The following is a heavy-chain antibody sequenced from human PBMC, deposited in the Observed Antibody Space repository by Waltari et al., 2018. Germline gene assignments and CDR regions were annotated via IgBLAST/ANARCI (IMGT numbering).Heavy chain of an antibody. J-gene: IGHJ6*02. D-gene: IGHD6-13*01. Sequence: EVQLLESGGGLVQPGGSLRLSCAASGFTFSSYAMSWVRQAPGQGLEWVSAISGSGGSTYYADSVKGRFTISRDNSKNTLYLQMNSLRAEDTAVYYCAKDLQQSSSWPLYYNYYGMDVWGQGTTVTVSS. CDR2: ISGSGGST. CDR3: AKDLQQSSSWPLYYNYYGMDV. CDR1: GFTFSSYA. V-gene: IGHV3-23*01.